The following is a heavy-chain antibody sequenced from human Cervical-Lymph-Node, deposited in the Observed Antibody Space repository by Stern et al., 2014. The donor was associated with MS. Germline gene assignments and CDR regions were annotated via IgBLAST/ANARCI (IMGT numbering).Heavy chain of an antibody. CDR2: MDSNSGGT. CDR1: GYTFTGYY. V-gene: IGHV1-2*02. J-gene: IGHJ4*02. CDR3: ARDLTGDGILYLDY. Sequence: QLVQSGAEVKKPGASVKVSCKASGYTFTGYYIHWVRQAPGQGLEWMGWMDSNSGGTNYAQKFQGRVTMTRDASISTAYMEVIGLRSDDTAVYYCARDLTGDGILYLDYWGQGTLVTVSS. D-gene: IGHD7-27*01.